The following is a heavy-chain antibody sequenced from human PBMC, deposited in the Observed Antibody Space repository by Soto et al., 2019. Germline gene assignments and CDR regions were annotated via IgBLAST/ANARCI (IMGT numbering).Heavy chain of an antibody. D-gene: IGHD1-1*01. Sequence: QAQLVQSGADVKKPGASVKVSCKASGYSFTDHYMHWVRQAPGQGLAWLGWVNPNTGVTHFAPKFQVWVTMTSDTSINTAYVELTRLKSDDPAFYFCLRAPDDVRYGLDVWGQGTTVTVSS. CDR3: LRAPDDVRYGLDV. CDR2: VNPNTGVT. V-gene: IGHV1-2*04. J-gene: IGHJ6*02. CDR1: GYSFTDHY.